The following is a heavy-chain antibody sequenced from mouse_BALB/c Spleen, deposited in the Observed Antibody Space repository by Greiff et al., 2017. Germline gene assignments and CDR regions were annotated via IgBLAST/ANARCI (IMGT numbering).Heavy chain of an antibody. Sequence: QVQLQQPGAELVRPGASVKLSCKASGYTFTSYWINWVKQRPGQGLEWSGNIYPSDSYTNYNQKFKDKATLTVDKSSSTAYMQLSSPTSEDSAVYYCTRGGDDYSFADWGQGTLVTVDA. D-gene: IGHD2-4*01. V-gene: IGHV1-69*02. CDR2: IYPSDSYT. CDR1: GYTFTSYW. J-gene: IGHJ3*01. CDR3: TRGGDDYSFAD.